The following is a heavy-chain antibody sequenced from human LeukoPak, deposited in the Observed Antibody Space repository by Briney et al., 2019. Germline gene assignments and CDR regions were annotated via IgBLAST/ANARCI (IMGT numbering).Heavy chain of an antibody. CDR2: MYYSGAT. J-gene: IGHJ4*02. D-gene: IGHD3/OR15-3a*01. Sequence: PSETLSLTCTVSGGSISRTSQYWGWIRQPPENGLEWIGSMYYSGATYYNPSLKSRVTISLDTSKNQFSLTLTSVTAADTAVYYCVRLGRMGNVVYWGQGTLVPVSS. CDR1: GGSISRTSQY. CDR3: VRLGRMGNVVY. V-gene: IGHV4-39*01.